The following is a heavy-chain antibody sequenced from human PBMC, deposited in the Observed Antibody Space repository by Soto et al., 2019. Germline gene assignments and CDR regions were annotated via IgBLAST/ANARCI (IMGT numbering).Heavy chain of an antibody. V-gene: IGHV4-59*08. CDR3: ARHLLLYYYDSSGYYLRDAFDI. J-gene: IGHJ3*02. Sequence: SETLSLTCTVTGGSIGSYYWSWIRQPPGKGLEWIGYIYYSGGTNYNPSLKSRVTISVDTSKDQFSLTLSSVTAADTAVYYCARHLLLYYYDSSGYYLRDAFDIWGQGTMVTVS. CDR2: IYYSGGT. CDR1: GGSIGSYY. D-gene: IGHD3-22*01.